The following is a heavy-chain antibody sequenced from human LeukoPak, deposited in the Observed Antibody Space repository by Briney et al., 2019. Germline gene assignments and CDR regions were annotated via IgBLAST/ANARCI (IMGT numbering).Heavy chain of an antibody. CDR2: IYYSGST. J-gene: IGHJ5*02. Sequence: SETLSLTCTVSGGSISSSSFYWGWIRQPPGKGLEWIGSIYYSGSTSYNPSLKSRVTISVDTSKSQFSLKLSSVTAADTAVYYCARLGVEYTSGWSNPEWFDPWGQGTLVTVSS. V-gene: IGHV4-39*07. CDR3: ARLGVEYTSGWSNPEWFDP. D-gene: IGHD6-19*01. CDR1: GGSISSSSFY.